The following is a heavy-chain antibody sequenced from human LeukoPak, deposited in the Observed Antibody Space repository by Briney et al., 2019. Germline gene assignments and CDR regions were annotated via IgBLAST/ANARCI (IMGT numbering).Heavy chain of an antibody. Sequence: ASVKVSCKASGYTFTGYYMHWVRQAPGQGLEWMGWINPNSGGTNYAQRFQGRVTMTRDTSSSTAYMELSRLRSDDTAMFYCASTTGLDDWGQGTLVTVSS. CDR2: INPNSGGT. CDR3: ASTTGLDD. D-gene: IGHD1-1*01. J-gene: IGHJ4*02. CDR1: GYTFTGYY. V-gene: IGHV1-2*02.